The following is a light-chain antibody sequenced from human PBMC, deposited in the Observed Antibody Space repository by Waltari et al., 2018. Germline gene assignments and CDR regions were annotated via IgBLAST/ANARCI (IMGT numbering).Light chain of an antibody. CDR1: SSNIGSNT. CDR3: AAWDDSLNAPWV. J-gene: IGLJ1*01. V-gene: IGLV1-44*01. CDR2: STN. Sequence: QSVLTQPPSASGTPGQRVTISCSGSSSNIGSNTVNWYQQLPGTAPKLLIYSTNQRPPGVPDRLSGSKSGTSASLDISGLQSEDEADYYCAAWDDSLNAPWVFGTGTKVTVL.